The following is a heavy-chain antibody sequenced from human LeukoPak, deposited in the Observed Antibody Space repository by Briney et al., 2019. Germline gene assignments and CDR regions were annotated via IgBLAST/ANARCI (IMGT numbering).Heavy chain of an antibody. J-gene: IGHJ4*02. CDR3: RSTSSFGGVIVSDY. Sequence: SETLSLTCTVSGGSISSYYWSWIRQPPGKGLEWIAYMYYSGSTNYNPSLSGSTNYNPSLKTRVTISVDTSKNQFSMELSSVTAADTAVYYCRSTSSFGGVIVSDYWGQGALVTVSS. D-gene: IGHD3-16*02. CDR1: GGSISSYY. V-gene: IGHV4-59*01. CDR2: MYYSGSTNYNPSLSGST.